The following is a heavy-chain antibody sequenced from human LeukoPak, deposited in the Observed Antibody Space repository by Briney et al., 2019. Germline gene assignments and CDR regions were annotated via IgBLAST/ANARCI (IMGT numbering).Heavy chain of an antibody. V-gene: IGHV3-23*01. J-gene: IGHJ6*02. CDR3: AKDGTYYYGSGSPRMDV. CDR2: ISGSGGST. D-gene: IGHD3-10*01. Sequence: PGGSLRLSCAASGFTFSSYAMSWVRQAPGKGLEWVSAISGSGGSTYYADSVKGRFTISRDNSKNTLYLQMNSLRAEDTAVYYCAKDGTYYYGSGSPRMDVWGQGTTVTVSS. CDR1: GFTFSSYA.